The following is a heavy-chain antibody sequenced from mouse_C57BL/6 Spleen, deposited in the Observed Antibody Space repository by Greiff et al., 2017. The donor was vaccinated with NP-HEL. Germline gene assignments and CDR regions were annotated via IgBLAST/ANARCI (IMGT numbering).Heavy chain of an antibody. Sequence: QVQLQQPGAELVRPGSSVKLSCKASGYTFTSYWMDWVKQRPGQGLEWIGNIYPSDSETHYNQKFKDKATLTVDKSSSTAYMQLSSLTSEDSAVYYCARSSDGYPDYWGQGTTLTVSS. CDR1: GYTFTSYW. V-gene: IGHV1-61*01. CDR3: ARSSDGYPDY. D-gene: IGHD2-3*01. J-gene: IGHJ2*01. CDR2: IYPSDSET.